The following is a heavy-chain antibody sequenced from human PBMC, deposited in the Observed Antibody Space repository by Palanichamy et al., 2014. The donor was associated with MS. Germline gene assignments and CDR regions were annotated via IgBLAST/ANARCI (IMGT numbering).Heavy chain of an antibody. CDR3: ARGFDCSGSSCRGYGDDNWFDP. J-gene: IGHJ5*02. V-gene: IGHV3-66*01. CDR1: GFTVSTNY. Sequence: EVQLVESGGGLVHPGGSLRLSCAASGFTVSTNYMSWVRQAPGKGLEWVSVIYSGGSTYYADSVKGRFTISRDNSKNTLYLHMNSLRAEDTAVYYCARGFDCSGSSCRGYGDDNWFDPWGQGTLVTVSS. CDR2: IYSGGST. D-gene: IGHD2-15*01.